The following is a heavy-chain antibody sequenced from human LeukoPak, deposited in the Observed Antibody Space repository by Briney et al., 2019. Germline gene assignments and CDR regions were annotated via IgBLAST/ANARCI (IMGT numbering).Heavy chain of an antibody. J-gene: IGHJ4*02. CDR2: ISAVFAST. Sequence: GGPLRLSCAASGFTFDNYVMAWFRQAPGKGVEWVSTISAVFASTYSADSVKGRFTISRDNSKNTLYLQMNSLRAEDTAVYYCAKSSGSSNWYEFDYWGQGTLVTVSS. V-gene: IGHV3-23*01. CDR1: GFTFDNYV. D-gene: IGHD6-13*01. CDR3: AKSSGSSNWYEFDY.